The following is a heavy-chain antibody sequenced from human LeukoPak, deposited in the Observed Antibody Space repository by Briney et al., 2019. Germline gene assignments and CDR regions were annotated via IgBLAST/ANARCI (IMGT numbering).Heavy chain of an antibody. CDR2: ISSSSSYI. CDR1: GFTFSSYS. V-gene: IGHV3-21*01. Sequence: GGSLRLSCAASGFTFSSYSMNWVRQARGKGLEWVSSISSSSSYIYYADSVKGRFTISRDNAKNSLYLQMNSLRAEDTAVYYCARGGSYYYYYMDVWGKGTTVTVSS. J-gene: IGHJ6*03. CDR3: ARGGSYYYYYMDV.